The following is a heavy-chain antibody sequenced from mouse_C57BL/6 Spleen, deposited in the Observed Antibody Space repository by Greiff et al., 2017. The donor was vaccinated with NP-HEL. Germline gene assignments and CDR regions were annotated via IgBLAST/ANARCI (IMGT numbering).Heavy chain of an antibody. J-gene: IGHJ4*01. CDR3: ATCYGSSPYYAMDY. CDR2: IWRGGST. Sequence: VKLMESGPGLVQPSQSLSITCTVSGFPLTSYGVHWVRQSPGKGPEWLGVIWRGGSTDYNAAFMSRLSITKDNSKSQVFFKMNSLQADDTAIYFWATCYGSSPYYAMDYWGQGTSVTVSS. CDR1: GFPLTSYG. D-gene: IGHD1-1*01. V-gene: IGHV2-5*01.